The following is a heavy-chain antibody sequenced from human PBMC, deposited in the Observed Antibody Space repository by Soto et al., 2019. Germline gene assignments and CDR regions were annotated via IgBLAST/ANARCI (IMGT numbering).Heavy chain of an antibody. CDR3: ARESTIFGVAGEEYYFDY. V-gene: IGHV4-31*03. CDR2: IYYSGST. D-gene: IGHD3-3*01. CDR1: GGSISSGGYY. J-gene: IGHJ4*02. Sequence: SETLSLTCTVSGGSISSGGYYWSWIRQHPGKGLEWIGYIYYSGSTYYNPSLKSRVTISVDTSKNQFSLKLSSVTAADTAVYYCARESTIFGVAGEEYYFDYWGQGTLVTVSS.